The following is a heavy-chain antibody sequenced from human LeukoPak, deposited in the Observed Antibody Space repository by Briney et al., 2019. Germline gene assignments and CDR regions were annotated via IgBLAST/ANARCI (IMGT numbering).Heavy chain of an antibody. J-gene: IGHJ6*03. Sequence: SETLSLTCAVYGGSFSGYYWSCIRQPPGKGLEWIGEINHSGSTNYNPSLKSRVTISVDTSKNQFSLKLSSVTAADTAVYYCARQGGHCSGGNCYSHYYYYMDVWGKGTTVTISS. CDR2: INHSGST. V-gene: IGHV4-34*01. CDR3: ARQGGHCSGGNCYSHYYYYMDV. CDR1: GGSFSGYY. D-gene: IGHD2-15*01.